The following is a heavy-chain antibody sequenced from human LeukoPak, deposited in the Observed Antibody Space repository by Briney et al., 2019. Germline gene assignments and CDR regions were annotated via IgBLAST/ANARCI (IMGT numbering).Heavy chain of an antibody. CDR2: IYHSGDT. CDR1: GFSISNGYY. V-gene: IGHV4-38-2*02. Sequence: SETLSLTCNVSGFSISNGYYWGWIRQPPEKGLEWIGSIYHSGDTYSKPSLKSRVTISVDTSKNQFSLKLYSVTAADTAVYYCATRKLGNDYWGQGTLVTVSS. CDR3: ATRKLGNDY. J-gene: IGHJ4*02. D-gene: IGHD7-27*01.